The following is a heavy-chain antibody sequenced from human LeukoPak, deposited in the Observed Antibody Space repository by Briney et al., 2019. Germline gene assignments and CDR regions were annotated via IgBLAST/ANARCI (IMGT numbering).Heavy chain of an antibody. D-gene: IGHD6-13*01. CDR2: INHSGST. J-gene: IGHJ5*02. V-gene: IGHV4-34*01. CDR1: GGSFSAYY. CDR3: ARGFHSSSFNWFDP. Sequence: SETLSLTCAVYGGSFSAYYWSWIRQPPGKGLEWIGEINHSGSTNYNPSLKSRVTISVDASKNQFSLKLSSVTAADTAVYYYARGFHSSSFNWFDPWGQGTLVTVSS.